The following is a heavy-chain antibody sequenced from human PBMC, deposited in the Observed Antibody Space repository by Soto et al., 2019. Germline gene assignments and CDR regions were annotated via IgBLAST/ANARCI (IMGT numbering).Heavy chain of an antibody. CDR1: GYTFHNKW. V-gene: IGHV5-51*01. Sequence: ESLKRSFEGSGYTFHNKWSVGVRQMPGKGLEWMGVIYPGDSDTTYSPSLQGHVTISVDKSISTAYLQWRSLKASDTAMYYCARRDRSDWFGAFDIWGQGTIVTVSS. CDR2: IYPGDSDT. D-gene: IGHD6-19*01. CDR3: ARRDRSDWFGAFDI. J-gene: IGHJ3*02.